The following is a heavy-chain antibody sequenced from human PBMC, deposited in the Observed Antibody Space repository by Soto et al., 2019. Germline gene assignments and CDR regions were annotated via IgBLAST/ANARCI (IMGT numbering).Heavy chain of an antibody. D-gene: IGHD3-3*01. CDR3: ARGQRFSDWFDP. CDR1: GGAISGYY. Sequence: SETLSLTCTVTGGAISGYYWTWIRQSDGEGLEWIGRIYSSGSTNYNPSLKSRVTISLDTSMNYFSLRLGSVTAADTAVYYCARGQRFSDWFDPWGQGTLVTVS. CDR2: IYSSGST. J-gene: IGHJ5*02. V-gene: IGHV4-4*07.